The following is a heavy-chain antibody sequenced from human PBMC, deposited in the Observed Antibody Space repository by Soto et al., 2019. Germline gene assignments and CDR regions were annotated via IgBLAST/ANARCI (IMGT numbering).Heavy chain of an antibody. CDR2: ISGSGGST. J-gene: IGHJ3*02. Sequence: GGSLRLSCAASGFTFSSYAMSWVRRAPGKGLEWVSAISGSGGSTYYADSVKGRFTISRDNSKNTLYLQMNSLRAEDTAVYYCAKDTAYYYDSSGYYPDAFDIWGQGTMVTVSS. D-gene: IGHD3-22*01. CDR3: AKDTAYYYDSSGYYPDAFDI. CDR1: GFTFSSYA. V-gene: IGHV3-23*01.